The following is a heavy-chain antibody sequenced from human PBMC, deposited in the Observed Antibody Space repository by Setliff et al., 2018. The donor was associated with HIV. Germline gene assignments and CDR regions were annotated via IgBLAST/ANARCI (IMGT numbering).Heavy chain of an antibody. Sequence: SETLSLTCTVSGGSISSYYWSWIRQPPGKGLEWIGYIYYSGSTNYNPSLKSRVTISVDTSKNQFSLKLSSVTAADTAVYYCARLCIAAAGTRSIPWYFDLWGCGTLVTVSS. CDR3: ARLCIAAAGTRSIPWYFDL. CDR2: IYYSGST. V-gene: IGHV4-59*08. D-gene: IGHD6-13*01. J-gene: IGHJ2*01. CDR1: GGSISSYY.